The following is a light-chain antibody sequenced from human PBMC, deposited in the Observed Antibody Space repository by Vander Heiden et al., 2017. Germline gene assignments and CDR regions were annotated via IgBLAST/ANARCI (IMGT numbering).Light chain of an antibody. Sequence: THMPQSPSTLSASVRDTVTITCRASQYNADYLAWYQQKPGKAPKLLIYKASNLQAGVPARFSGSGSGTEFTLTISSLQPDDFATYSCQQNNAYPLTFGGGTNVEI. CDR3: QQNNAYPLT. CDR1: QYNADY. CDR2: KAS. J-gene: IGKJ4*01. V-gene: IGKV1-5*03.